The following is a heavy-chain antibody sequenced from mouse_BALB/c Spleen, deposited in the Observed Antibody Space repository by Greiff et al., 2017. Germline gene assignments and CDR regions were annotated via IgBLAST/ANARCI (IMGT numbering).Heavy chain of an antibody. CDR3: ARGSSPYYYAMDY. V-gene: IGHV1S81*02. CDR2: INPSNGRT. D-gene: IGHD1-1*01. CDR1: GYTFTSYW. J-gene: IGHJ4*01. Sequence: QVQLKQPGAELVKPGASVKLSCKASGYTFTSYWMHWVKQRPGQGLEWIGEINPSNGRTNYNEKFKSKATLTVDKSSSTAYMQLSSLTSEDSAVYYCARGSSPYYYAMDYWGQGTSVTVSS.